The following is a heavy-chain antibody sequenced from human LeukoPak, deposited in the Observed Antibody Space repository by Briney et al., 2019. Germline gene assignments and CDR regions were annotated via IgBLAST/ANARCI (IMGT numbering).Heavy chain of an antibody. Sequence: SETLSLTCTVSGGSISSYYWSWIRQPPGKGLECIGYIYYSGSTNYNPSLKSRVTISVDTSKNQFSLKLSSVTAADTAVYYCAGGIRNTMVRGVLPYYYYYGMDVWGQGTTVTVSS. CDR3: AGGIRNTMVRGVLPYYYYYGMDV. D-gene: IGHD3-10*01. CDR1: GGSISSYY. CDR2: IYYSGST. J-gene: IGHJ6*02. V-gene: IGHV4-59*01.